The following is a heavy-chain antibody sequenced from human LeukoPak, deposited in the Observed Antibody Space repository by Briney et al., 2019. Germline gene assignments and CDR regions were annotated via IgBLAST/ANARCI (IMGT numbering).Heavy chain of an antibody. Sequence: GGSLRLSCAASGFTFSSYSMNWVRQAPGKGLEWVAVISYDGSNKYYADSVKGRFTISRDNSKNTLYLQMNSLRAEDTAVYYCARDSTVANEDAFDIWGQGTMVTVSS. V-gene: IGHV3-30*03. D-gene: IGHD4-23*01. CDR3: ARDSTVANEDAFDI. J-gene: IGHJ3*02. CDR2: ISYDGSNK. CDR1: GFTFSSYS.